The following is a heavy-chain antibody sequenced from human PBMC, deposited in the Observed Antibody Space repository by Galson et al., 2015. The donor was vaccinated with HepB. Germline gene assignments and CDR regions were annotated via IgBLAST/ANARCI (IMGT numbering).Heavy chain of an antibody. CDR1: GYTFTSYV. V-gene: IGHV1-3*01. D-gene: IGHD5-18*01. J-gene: IGHJ4*02. CDR2: INPGNGDR. Sequence: SVKVSCKASGYTFTSYVIHWVRQAPGERLEWMGWINPGNGDRKYSDKFQGTITITRDTTASTVYMDLSNLGSEDTAVYYCARAYRLRGYAYGSAPDFWGQGTLATVSS. CDR3: ARAYRLRGYAYGSAPDF.